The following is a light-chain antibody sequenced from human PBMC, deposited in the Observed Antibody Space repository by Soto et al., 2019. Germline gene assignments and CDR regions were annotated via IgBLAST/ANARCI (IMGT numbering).Light chain of an antibody. CDR3: QQYDNSLWT. J-gene: IGKJ1*01. CDR1: QSVSTY. CDR2: DAS. Sequence: EIVLRQSPATLSLSPGERATLSCRASQSVSTYLAGYQHKPGQAPRLLIYDASYRATGIPARFSGSGSGTDFPLTISSLEPEDFAVYYCQQYDNSLWTFGQGTKVDI. V-gene: IGKV3-11*01.